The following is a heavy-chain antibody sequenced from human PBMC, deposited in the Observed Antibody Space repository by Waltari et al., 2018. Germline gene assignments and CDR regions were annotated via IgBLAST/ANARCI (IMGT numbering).Heavy chain of an antibody. D-gene: IGHD3-3*01. CDR3: ARDSIWSGIGLFDY. CDR1: GGSISSYY. J-gene: IGHJ4*02. CDR2: IYYSGST. Sequence: QVQLQESGQGLVKPSETLSLTCTVSGGSISSYYLSSIRQPPWKGLECIGYIYYSGSTNYNPSRNSRVTISVDTSKNQFSLKLSSVTAADTAVYYCARDSIWSGIGLFDYWGQGTLVTDSS. V-gene: IGHV4-59*01.